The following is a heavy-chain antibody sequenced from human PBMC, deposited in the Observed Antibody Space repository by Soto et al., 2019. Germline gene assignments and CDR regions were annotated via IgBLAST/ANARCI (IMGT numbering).Heavy chain of an antibody. D-gene: IGHD3-10*01. CDR1: GYSISSGYY. J-gene: IGHJ5*02. V-gene: IGHV4-38-2*01. CDR2: IYHGGST. CDR3: ARVGRWVPYYYGRSPYTFENGFDP. Sequence: SENLSLTCAVSGYSISSGYYWGWLRQPPGKGLEWIGSIYHGGSTYYNPSLNSRVTLSIDMTNNHVSLILYSVTPADTAVSYSARVGRWVPYYYGRSPYTFENGFDPWGQGTLVNVSS.